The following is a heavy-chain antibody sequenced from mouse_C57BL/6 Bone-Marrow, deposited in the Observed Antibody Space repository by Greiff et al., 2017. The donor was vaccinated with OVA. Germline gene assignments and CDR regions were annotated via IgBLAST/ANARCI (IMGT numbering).Heavy chain of an antibody. CDR2: IHPSDSDT. J-gene: IGHJ3*01. V-gene: IGHV1-74*01. Sequence: QVHVKQPGAELVKPGASVKVSCKASGYTFTSYWMHWVKQRPGQGLEWIGRIHPSDSDTNYNQKFKGKATLTVDKSSSTAYMQLSSLTSEDSAVYYCAILLNDYAWFAYWGQGTLVTVSA. CDR3: AILLNDYAWFAY. D-gene: IGHD2-4*01. CDR1: GYTFTSYW.